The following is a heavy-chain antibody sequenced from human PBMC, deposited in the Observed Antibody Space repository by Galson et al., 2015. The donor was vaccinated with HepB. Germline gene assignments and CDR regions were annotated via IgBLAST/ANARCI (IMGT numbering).Heavy chain of an antibody. CDR3: ARLDSKSYAY. V-gene: IGHV5-51*01. D-gene: IGHD3-22*01. Sequence: QSGAEVKKPGESLRISCKASXYSFTSNWIAWVRQMPGKGLEWMGIIYPADSDTTYSPSFEGQVTFSADKSLNTAYLQWSSLKASDTAMYYCARLDSKSYAYWGQGTLVTVS. J-gene: IGHJ4*02. CDR2: IYPADSDT. CDR1: XYSFTSNW.